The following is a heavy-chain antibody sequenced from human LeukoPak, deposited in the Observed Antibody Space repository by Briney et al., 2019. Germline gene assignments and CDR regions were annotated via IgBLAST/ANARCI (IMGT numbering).Heavy chain of an antibody. V-gene: IGHV3-48*01. J-gene: IGHJ5*02. Sequence: GGSLRLSCAASGFTFSSYGMHWVRQAPGKGLEWVSYISSSSSTIYYADSVKGRFTISRDNARNSLYLQMNSLRAEDTAVYYCARDSLLGQLGRQRWFDPWGQGTLVTVSS. CDR2: ISSSSSTI. CDR1: GFTFSSYG. CDR3: ARDSLLGQLGRQRWFDP. D-gene: IGHD6-6*01.